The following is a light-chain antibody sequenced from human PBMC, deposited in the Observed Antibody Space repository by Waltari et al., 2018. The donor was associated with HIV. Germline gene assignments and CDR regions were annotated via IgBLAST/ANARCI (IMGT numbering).Light chain of an antibody. CDR2: EVS. J-gene: IGLJ2*01. CDR3: ASYTRSGILL. Sequence: QSALTQPASVSVSPGKSITISCIGSSSDIGAYNFVSWYQQRPGKAPKLMIYEVSDRPSGSSNRLSGSKSGITASLTISGLQADDEADYYCASYTRSGILLFGGGTRLTVL. CDR1: SSDIGAYNF. V-gene: IGLV2-14*01.